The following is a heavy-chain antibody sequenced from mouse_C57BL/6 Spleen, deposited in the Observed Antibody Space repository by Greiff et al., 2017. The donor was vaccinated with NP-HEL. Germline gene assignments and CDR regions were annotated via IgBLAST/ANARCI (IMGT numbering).Heavy chain of an antibody. V-gene: IGHV14-2*01. CDR2: IDPEDGET. CDR3: ASPGDGRLGPWFAY. D-gene: IGHD2-3*01. J-gene: IGHJ3*01. CDR1: GFNIKDYY. Sequence: VQLQQSGAELVKPGASVKLSCTASGFNIKDYYMHWVKQRTEQGLEWIGRIDPEDGETKYAPKFQGKATLTADTSSNTAYLQLSSLTSEDTAVYYCASPGDGRLGPWFAYWGQGTLVTVSA.